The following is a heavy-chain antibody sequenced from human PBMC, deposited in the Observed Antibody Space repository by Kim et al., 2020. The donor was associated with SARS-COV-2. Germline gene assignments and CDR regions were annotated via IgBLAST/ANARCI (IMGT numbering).Heavy chain of an antibody. V-gene: IGHV4-39*01. CDR3: AISGTIGYYYYYGMDV. CDR2: IYYSGST. D-gene: IGHD3-3*01. CDR1: GGSISSSSYY. Sequence: SETLSLTCTVSGGSISSSSYYWGWIRQPPGKGLEWNGSIYYSGSTYYNPSLKSRVTISVDTSKNQFSLKLSSVTAADTAVYYCAISGTIGYYYYYGMDVWGQWTTVTVCS. J-gene: IGHJ6*02.